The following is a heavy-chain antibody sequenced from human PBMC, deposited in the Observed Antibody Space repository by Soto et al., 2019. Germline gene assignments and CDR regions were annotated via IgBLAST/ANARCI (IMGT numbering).Heavy chain of an antibody. CDR2: TYYRSKWYN. Sequence: SETLSLTCAISGDSVSSNSAAWNWIRQSPSRGLEWLGRTYYRSKWYNDYAVSVKSRITINPDTSKNQFSLQLNSVTPEDTAVYYCARDLRYCSSTSCYVNAFDIWGQGTMVTVSS. V-gene: IGHV6-1*01. CDR3: ARDLRYCSSTSCYVNAFDI. CDR1: GDSVSSNSAA. D-gene: IGHD2-2*01. J-gene: IGHJ3*02.